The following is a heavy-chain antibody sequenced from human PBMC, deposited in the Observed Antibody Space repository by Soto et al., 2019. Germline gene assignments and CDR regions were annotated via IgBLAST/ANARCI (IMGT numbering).Heavy chain of an antibody. CDR1: GGSISTGGYY. CDR2: FYYSGST. J-gene: IGHJ5*02. V-gene: IGHV4-31*03. Sequence: QVQLQESGPGLVKPSQTLSLTCTVSGGSISTGGYYWNWIRQHPGKGLEWIGYFYYSGSTSYNPSLKSRVTIAVNTSKNQFSLKLSSVTAADTAVYYCARSVFPWGQGTLVTVSS. CDR3: ARSVFP.